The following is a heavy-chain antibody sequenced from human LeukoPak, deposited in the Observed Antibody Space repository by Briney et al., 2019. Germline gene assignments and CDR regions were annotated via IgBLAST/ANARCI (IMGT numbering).Heavy chain of an antibody. J-gene: IGHJ4*02. V-gene: IGHV3-30*18. Sequence: PGGSLRLSCAASGFTFSSYGMHWVRQAPGKGLEWVAVISYDGSNKYYADSVKGRFTISRDNSKNTLYLQMNSLRAEDTAVYYCAKDSGYDILTGLANGDYWGQGTLVTVSS. D-gene: IGHD3-9*01. CDR3: AKDSGYDILTGLANGDY. CDR2: ISYDGSNK. CDR1: GFTFSSYG.